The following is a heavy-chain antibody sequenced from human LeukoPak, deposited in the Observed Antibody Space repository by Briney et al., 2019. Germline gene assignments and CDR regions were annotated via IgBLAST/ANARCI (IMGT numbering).Heavy chain of an antibody. J-gene: IGHJ4*02. Sequence: PGGSLRLSCAASGFSFSSYAMSWVRQAPGKGLEWVSGISYSGGSTYSADSVKGRFTISRDNSKNTLYLQMNSLRAEDTAVYYCAKDSKVRGVTRPPDYWGQGTLVTVSS. CDR3: AKDSKVRGVTRPPDY. CDR1: GFSFSSYA. V-gene: IGHV3-23*01. CDR2: ISYSGGST. D-gene: IGHD3-10*01.